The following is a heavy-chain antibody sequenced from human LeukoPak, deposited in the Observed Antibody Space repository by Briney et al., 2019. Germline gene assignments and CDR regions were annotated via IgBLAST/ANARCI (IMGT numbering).Heavy chain of an antibody. CDR3: ARQENGSGSYLSFFYS. CDR1: GGSISSYH. V-gene: IGHV4-59*08. J-gene: IGHJ4*02. D-gene: IGHD3-10*01. CDR2: MYYSGST. Sequence: PSETLSLTCTVSGGSISSYHWSWIRQPPGKGLEWIGYMYYSGSTNYNPSLKSRVTISVDTSKNQFSLKLNSVTAADTAVYYCARQENGSGSYLSFFYSWGQGTLVTVSS.